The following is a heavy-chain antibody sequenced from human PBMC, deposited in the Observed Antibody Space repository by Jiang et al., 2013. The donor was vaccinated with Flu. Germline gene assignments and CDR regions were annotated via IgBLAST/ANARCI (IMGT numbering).Heavy chain of an antibody. CDR3: ARIGGWLRLREYYFDY. J-gene: IGHJ4*02. V-gene: IGHV4-31*03. CDR1: GGSISSGGYY. Sequence: QTLSLTCTVSGGSISSGGYYWSWIRQHPGKGLEWIGYIYYSGSTYYNPSLKSRVTISVDTSKNQFSLKLSSVTAADTAVYYCARIGGWLRLREYYFDYWGQGTLVTVSS. CDR2: IYYSGST. D-gene: IGHD5-12*01.